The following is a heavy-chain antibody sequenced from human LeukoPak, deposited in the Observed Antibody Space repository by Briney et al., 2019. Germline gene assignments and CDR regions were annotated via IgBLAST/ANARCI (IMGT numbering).Heavy chain of an antibody. D-gene: IGHD3-10*01. J-gene: IGHJ4*02. V-gene: IGHV7-4-1*02. Sequence: ASVKVYCKASGYTFTTYGINWVRQAPGQGLEWMGWINTNTGNPTYVQGFTGRFVFSLDTSVSTAYLQISSLKAEDTAVYYCARGGSGSRRLGSDYWGQGTLVTVSS. CDR3: ARGGSGSRRLGSDY. CDR2: INTNTGNP. CDR1: GYTFTTYG.